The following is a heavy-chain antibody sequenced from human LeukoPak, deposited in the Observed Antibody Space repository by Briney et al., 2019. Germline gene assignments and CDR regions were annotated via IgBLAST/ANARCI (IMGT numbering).Heavy chain of an antibody. D-gene: IGHD3-22*01. CDR1: GGSFSGYY. J-gene: IGHJ6*02. Sequence: SETLSLTCAVYGGSFSGYYWSWIRQPPGKGLEWIGYIYYSGSTNYNPSLKSRVTISVDTSKDQFSLKLSSVTAADTAVYYCARHTPDSSGYQDAWGQGTTVTVSS. CDR3: ARHTPDSSGYQDA. CDR2: IYYSGST. V-gene: IGHV4-59*08.